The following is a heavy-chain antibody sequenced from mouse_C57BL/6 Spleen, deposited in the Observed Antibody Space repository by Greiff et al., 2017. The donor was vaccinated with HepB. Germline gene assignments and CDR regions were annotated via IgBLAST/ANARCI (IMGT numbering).Heavy chain of an antibody. CDR1: GFTFSSYA. V-gene: IGHV5-4*01. J-gene: IGHJ1*03. D-gene: IGHD1-1*01. Sequence: EVQGVESGGGLVKPGGSLKLSCAASGFTFSSYAMSWVRQTPEKRLEWVATISDGGSYTYYPDNVKGRFTISRDNAKNNLYLQMSHLKSEDTAMYYCARDGDYYGSSTWYFDVWGTGTTVTVSS. CDR2: ISDGGSYT. CDR3: ARDGDYYGSSTWYFDV.